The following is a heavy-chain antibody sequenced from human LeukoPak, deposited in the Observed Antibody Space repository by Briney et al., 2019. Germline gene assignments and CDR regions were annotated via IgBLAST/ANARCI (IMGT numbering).Heavy chain of an antibody. J-gene: IGHJ3*02. Sequence: HGESLKISCKGSGYSFTSYWIGWVRQMPGKGLEGMGIIYPDDSDTRYSPSFQGQVTISADKSISTAYLQWSSLKASDTAMYYCASGGYCSSTSCHPASDAFDIWGQGTMVTVSS. D-gene: IGHD2-2*01. CDR2: IYPDDSDT. CDR3: ASGGYCSSTSCHPASDAFDI. CDR1: GYSFTSYW. V-gene: IGHV5-51*01.